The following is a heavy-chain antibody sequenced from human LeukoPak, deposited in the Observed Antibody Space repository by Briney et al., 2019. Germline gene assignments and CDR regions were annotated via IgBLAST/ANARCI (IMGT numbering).Heavy chain of an antibody. V-gene: IGHV4-31*03. CDR1: GGSISSGGYS. CDR3: ARDGGYSSSSLLFQFNWFDP. Sequence: PSQTLSLTCTVSGGSISSGGYSWNWIRQHPGKGLEWIGYIYFSGSTYYNPSLKSRVTISADTSKNQFSLRLSSVTAADTAVYYCARDGGYSSSSLLFQFNWFDPWGQGTLVTVSS. D-gene: IGHD6-6*01. J-gene: IGHJ5*02. CDR2: IYFSGST.